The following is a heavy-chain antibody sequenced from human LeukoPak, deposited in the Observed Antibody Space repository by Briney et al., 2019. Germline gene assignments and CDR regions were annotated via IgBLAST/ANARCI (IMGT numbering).Heavy chain of an antibody. CDR3: ARAPSGWNFDC. V-gene: IGHV3-66*01. J-gene: IGHJ4*02. CDR2: IYSGGAT. Sequence: GGSLRLSCAASGITVAGSYMSWVRQAPGKGLEWVSAIYSGGATYYADSAKGRFTISRDNSKNTLYLQMNNLRVEDTAVYYCARAPSGWNFDCWGQGALVAVST. D-gene: IGHD6-19*01. CDR1: GITVAGSY.